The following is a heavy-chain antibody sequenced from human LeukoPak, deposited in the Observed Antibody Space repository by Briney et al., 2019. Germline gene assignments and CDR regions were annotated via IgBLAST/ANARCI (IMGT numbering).Heavy chain of an antibody. Sequence: ASVKVSCKASGYTFTSYGISWVRQAPGQGLEWMGWISAYNGNTNYAQKLQGRVTMTTDTSTSTAYTELRSLRSDDTAVYYCARVPGAAYYYGMDVWGKGTTVTVSS. CDR2: ISAYNGNT. D-gene: IGHD2-15*01. J-gene: IGHJ6*04. V-gene: IGHV1-18*04. CDR1: GYTFTSYG. CDR3: ARVPGAAYYYGMDV.